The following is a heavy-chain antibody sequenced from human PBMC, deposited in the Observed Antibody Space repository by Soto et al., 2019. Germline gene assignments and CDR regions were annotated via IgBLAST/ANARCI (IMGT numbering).Heavy chain of an antibody. V-gene: IGHV4-31*03. J-gene: IGHJ6*02. CDR3: ARDRLMATAGTARHYFGLDV. D-gene: IGHD5-18*01. CDR1: GGSMRSGGYY. Sequence: QVQLQESGPGLVKPSQTLSLTCTVSGGSMRSGGYYWSWVRQSPRRGLEWIGNIYYSGSTYYNPSLKSRLTISVDTSKNQFSLNLSSVTAADTAVYYCARDRLMATAGTARHYFGLDVWGQGTTVTVSS. CDR2: IYYSGST.